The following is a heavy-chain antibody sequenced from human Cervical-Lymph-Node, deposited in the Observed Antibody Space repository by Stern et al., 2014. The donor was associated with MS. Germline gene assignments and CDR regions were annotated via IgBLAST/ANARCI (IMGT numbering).Heavy chain of an antibody. J-gene: IGHJ5*02. CDR3: AREVGGVIAARRTGRYWFDP. Sequence: QLQLQESGPGLVKPSETLSLTCTVSGGSISSYYWSWIRQPPGKGLEWIGYIYYSGSTNYNPSLKSRVTISVDTSKNQFSLKLSSVTAADTAVYYCAREVGGVIAARRTGRYWFDPWGQGTLVTVSS. CDR1: GGSISSYY. CDR2: IYYSGST. D-gene: IGHD6-6*01. V-gene: IGHV4-59*01.